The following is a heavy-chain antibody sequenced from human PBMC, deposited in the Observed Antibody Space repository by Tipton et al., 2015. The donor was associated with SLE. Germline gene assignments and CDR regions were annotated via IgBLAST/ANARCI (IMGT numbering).Heavy chain of an antibody. CDR3: ASLAARPYYFDY. V-gene: IGHV4-59*08. CDR2: IYYSGST. D-gene: IGHD6-6*01. CDR1: GGSISSHY. Sequence: TLSLTCTVSGGSISSHYWSWIRQPPGKGLEWIGYIYYSGSTNYNPSLKSRVTISVDTSKNQFSLKLSSVTAADTAVYYCASLAARPYYFDYWGQGTLVTVSS. J-gene: IGHJ4*02.